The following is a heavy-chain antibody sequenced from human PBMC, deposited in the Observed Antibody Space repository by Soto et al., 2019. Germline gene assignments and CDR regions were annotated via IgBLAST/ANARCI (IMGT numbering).Heavy chain of an antibody. V-gene: IGHV3-48*01. CDR1: GFTFSSYS. Sequence: EVQLVESGGGLVQPGGSLRLSCAASGFTFSSYSMNWVRQAPGKGLDWDSYISSSSSTIYYADSVKGRFTISRDNAKNSLYLQMNSLRAEDTAVYYCARETQWLNWFDPWGQGTLVTVSS. CDR2: ISSSSSTI. CDR3: ARETQWLNWFDP. D-gene: IGHD6-19*01. J-gene: IGHJ5*02.